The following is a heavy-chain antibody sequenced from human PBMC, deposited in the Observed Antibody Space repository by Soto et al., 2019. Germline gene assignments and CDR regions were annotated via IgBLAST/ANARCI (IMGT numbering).Heavy chain of an antibody. CDR2: IYYSGST. CDR3: ALPRRDI. Sequence: SETLSLTCTVSGGSISSSSYYWGWIRQPPGKGLEWIGSIYYSGSTYYNPSLKSRVTISVDTSKNQFSLKLSSVTAADTAVYCCALPRRDIWGQGTMVTVSS. CDR1: GGSISSSSYY. J-gene: IGHJ3*02. V-gene: IGHV4-39*01.